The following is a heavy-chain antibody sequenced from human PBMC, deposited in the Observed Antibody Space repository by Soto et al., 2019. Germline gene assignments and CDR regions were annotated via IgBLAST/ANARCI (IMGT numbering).Heavy chain of an antibody. V-gene: IGHV3-33*01. CDR3: ARDRAVAGIEGAFDI. Sequence: QVQLVESGGGVVQPERSLRLSCAASGFTFSSYGMHWVRQAPGKGLEWVAVIWYDGSNKYYADSVKGRFTISRDNSKNTLYLQMNSLRAEDTAVYYCARDRAVAGIEGAFDIWGQGTMVTVSS. CDR1: GFTFSSYG. CDR2: IWYDGSNK. D-gene: IGHD6-19*01. J-gene: IGHJ3*02.